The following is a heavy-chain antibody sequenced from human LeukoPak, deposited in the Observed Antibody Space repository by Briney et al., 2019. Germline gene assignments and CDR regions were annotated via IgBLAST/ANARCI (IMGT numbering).Heavy chain of an antibody. CDR2: ISGSGDST. CDR1: GFTFSSYA. J-gene: IGHJ4*02. V-gene: IGHV3-23*01. D-gene: IGHD6-13*01. Sequence: GGSLRLSCAASGFTFSSYAMSWVRQAPGKGLEWVSLISGSGDSTYYADSVKGRFTISRDNSKNTLYLQMNSLRAEDTAIYYCAKDRAGIFDYWGQGTLVTVSS. CDR3: AKDRAGIFDY.